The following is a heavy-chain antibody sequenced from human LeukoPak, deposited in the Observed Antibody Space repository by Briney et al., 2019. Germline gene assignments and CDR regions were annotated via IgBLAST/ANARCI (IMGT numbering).Heavy chain of an antibody. CDR2: IFYSGTT. V-gene: IGHV4-39*01. J-gene: IGHJ4*02. CDR3: ARRLGYYGPVDY. CDR1: GGSITSSTYC. D-gene: IGHD3-10*01. Sequence: SETLSLTCTVSGGSITSSTYCWGWIRQPPGKGLGWVGSIFYSGTTYYNPSLKSRVTISVDTSKNQFSLKLSSVTAADTAVYYCARRLGYYGPVDYWGQGTLVTVSS.